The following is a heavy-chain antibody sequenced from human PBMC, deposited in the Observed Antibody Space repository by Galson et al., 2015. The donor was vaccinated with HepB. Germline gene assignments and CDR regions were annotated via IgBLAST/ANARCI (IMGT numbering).Heavy chain of an antibody. CDR2: VKSKAAGETT. CDR3: TTGAGSFDT. D-gene: IGHD6-19*01. V-gene: IGHV3-15*01. Sequence: SLRLSCAASGATFYDAWMSWVRQAPGKGLEWVGRVKSKAAGETTDYAAPVKGRFTVSRDDSKKMVYLQMNSLEIEDTAMYYCTTGAGSFDTWGQGTVVTVSS. CDR1: GATFYDAW. J-gene: IGHJ3*02.